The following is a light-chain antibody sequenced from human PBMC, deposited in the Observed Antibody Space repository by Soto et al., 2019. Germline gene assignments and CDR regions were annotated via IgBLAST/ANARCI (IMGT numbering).Light chain of an antibody. CDR2: GAS. V-gene: IGKV3-20*01. Sequence: EIVLTQSPGTLSLSPGERATLSCRASQSVASDCLAWYRQRPGQAPRLLIYGASTRATGTPDRISGGGAGTDFTLTISRLEPEDFAVYYCLQCGNLHRTFGRGTRVEIK. J-gene: IGKJ1*01. CDR3: LQCGNLHRT. CDR1: QSVASDC.